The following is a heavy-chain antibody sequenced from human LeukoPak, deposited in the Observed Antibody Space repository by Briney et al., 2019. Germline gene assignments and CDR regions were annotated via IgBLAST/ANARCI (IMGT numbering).Heavy chain of an antibody. D-gene: IGHD2-15*01. J-gene: IGHJ4*02. V-gene: IGHV3-15*01. CDR3: TTDPNCSGGSCYSGPYYFDY. CDR2: IKSKTDGGTT. Sequence: PGGSLRLSCAASGFTFSNAWMSWVRQAPGKGLEWVGRIKSKTDGGTTDCAAPVKGRFTISRDDSKNTLYLQMNSLKTEDTAVYYCTTDPNCSGGSCYSGPYYFDYWGQGTLVTVSS. CDR1: GFTFSNAW.